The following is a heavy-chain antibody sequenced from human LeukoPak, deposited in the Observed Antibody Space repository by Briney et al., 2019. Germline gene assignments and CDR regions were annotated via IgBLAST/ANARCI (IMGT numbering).Heavy chain of an antibody. CDR2: ISASGGST. D-gene: IGHD2-2*01. V-gene: IGHV3-23*01. Sequence: GGSLRLSCAASGFIFSSYAMNWVRQAPGKGLEWVSTISASGGSTYYFVKGRFTISRDNSKNTLYLQMNSLRAEDTAVYYCAKGYCSSTNCKESFFDYWGQGTLVTVSS. CDR3: AKGYCSSTNCKESFFDY. CDR1: GFIFSSYA. J-gene: IGHJ4*02.